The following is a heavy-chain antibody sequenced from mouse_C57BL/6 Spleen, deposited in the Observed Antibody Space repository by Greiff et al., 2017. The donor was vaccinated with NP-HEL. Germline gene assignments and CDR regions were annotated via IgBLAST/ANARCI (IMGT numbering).Heavy chain of an antibody. CDR2: ISSGSSTI. V-gene: IGHV5-17*01. Sequence: EVQLQESGGGLVKPGGSLKLSCAASGFTFSDYGMHWVRQAPEKGLEWVAYISSGSSTIYYADTVKGRFTISRDNAKNTLFLQMTSLRSEDTAMYYCARDSLYAMDYWGQGTSVTVSS. CDR3: ARDSLYAMDY. D-gene: IGHD6-1*01. J-gene: IGHJ4*01. CDR1: GFTFSDYG.